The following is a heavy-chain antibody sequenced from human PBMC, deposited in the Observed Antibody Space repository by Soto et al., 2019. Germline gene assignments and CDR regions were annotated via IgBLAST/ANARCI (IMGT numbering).Heavy chain of an antibody. CDR3: SLSDRYYGMDV. CDR2: ISSSGSSI. V-gene: IGHV3-11*01. Sequence: PGGSLRLSCAASGFTFSDYYMSWIRQAPGKGLEWVSYISSSGSSIYYAGSVKGRFTISRDNSNNTLYLQMNSLRAEDTAVYYCSLSDRYYGMDVWGLGTTVTVSS. CDR1: GFTFSDYY. J-gene: IGHJ6*02.